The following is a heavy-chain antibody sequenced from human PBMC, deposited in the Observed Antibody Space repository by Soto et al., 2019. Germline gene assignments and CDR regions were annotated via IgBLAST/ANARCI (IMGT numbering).Heavy chain of an antibody. CDR3: AKSDLTVADPPYYYYGMDV. V-gene: IGHV3-23*01. J-gene: IGHJ6*02. Sequence: EVQLLESGGGLVQPGGSLRLSCAASGFTFSSYAMSWVRQAPGKGLEWVSAISGSGGSTYYADSVKGRFTISRDNSKNTLYLQMNSLRAEYTAVYHCAKSDLTVADPPYYYYGMDVWGQGTTVTVSS. CDR1: GFTFSSYA. D-gene: IGHD6-19*01. CDR2: ISGSGGST.